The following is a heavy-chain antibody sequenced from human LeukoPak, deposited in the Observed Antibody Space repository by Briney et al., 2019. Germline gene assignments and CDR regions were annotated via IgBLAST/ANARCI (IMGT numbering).Heavy chain of an antibody. J-gene: IGHJ4*02. V-gene: IGHV3-48*01. CDR3: ARASHSYGYLNWAIFDY. CDR1: GFTFSSYS. CDR2: ISNSSSTI. D-gene: IGHD5-18*01. Sequence: GGSLRLSCAASGFTFSSYSMNWVRQAPGKGLEWVSYISNSSSTIYYADSVKGRFTISRDNAKNSLYLQMNSLRAEDTAVYYCARASHSYGYLNWAIFDYWGQGTLVTVSS.